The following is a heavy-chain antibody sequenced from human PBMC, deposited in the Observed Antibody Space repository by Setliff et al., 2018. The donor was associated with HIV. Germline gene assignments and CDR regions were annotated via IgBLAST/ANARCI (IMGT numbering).Heavy chain of an antibody. J-gene: IGHJ4*02. Sequence: PSETLSLTCTVSGDSISIYYWSWIRQPPGKGLEWIGYIYYTGITTYNPSLKSRVTISVDTSKNQFSLKLSPVTAADTAVYYCARGGYYDILTGYSNGFDYWGQGTQVTVSS. CDR2: IYYTGIT. D-gene: IGHD3-9*01. CDR3: ARGGYYDILTGYSNGFDY. V-gene: IGHV4-59*01. CDR1: GDSISIYY.